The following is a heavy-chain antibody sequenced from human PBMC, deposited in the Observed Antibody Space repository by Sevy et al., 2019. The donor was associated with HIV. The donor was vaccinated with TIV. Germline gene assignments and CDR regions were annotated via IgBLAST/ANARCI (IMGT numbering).Heavy chain of an antibody. V-gene: IGHV3-7*03. J-gene: IGHJ6*02. CDR1: GFTFSNYW. D-gene: IGHD2-2*01. CDR2: IKRDGSER. CDR3: ARDCSSTTCLWGLDV. Sequence: GSLRLSCAASGFTFSNYWMTWVRQAPGKVLEWVANIKRDGSERYYVASVKGRFTISRDNAKNSLYLQMNSLRADDTAVYYCARDCSSTTCLWGLDVWGQGTTVTVSS.